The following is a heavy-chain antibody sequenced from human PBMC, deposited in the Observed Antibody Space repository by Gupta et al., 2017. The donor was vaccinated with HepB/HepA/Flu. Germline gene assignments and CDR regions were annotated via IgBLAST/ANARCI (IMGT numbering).Heavy chain of an antibody. Sequence: QVQLQESGPGLVKPSETLSLHCTVSGGSISSYYWSWIRQPPGKGLEWIGYIYYSGSTNYNPSLKSRVTISVDTSKNQFSLKLSSVTAADTAVYYCARGGEDYYDRVRPAFDIWGQGTMVTVSS. J-gene: IGHJ3*02. D-gene: IGHD3-22*01. CDR2: IYYSGST. CDR3: ARGGEDYYDRVRPAFDI. V-gene: IGHV4-59*01. CDR1: GGSISSYY.